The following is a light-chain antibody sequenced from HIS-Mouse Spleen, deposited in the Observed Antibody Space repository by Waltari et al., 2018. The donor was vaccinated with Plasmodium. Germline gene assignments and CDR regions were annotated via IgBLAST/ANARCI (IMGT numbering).Light chain of an antibody. CDR1: QGISRA. V-gene: IGKV1D-13*01. Sequence: AIQLTQSPYSLSASVGDRVIITCRASQGISRALAWYQQKPGKAPKLLIYDASSLESGVPSRFSGSGSGTDFTLTISSLQPEDFATYYCQQFNNYPSITFGQGTRLEIK. CDR3: QQFNNYPSIT. J-gene: IGKJ5*01. CDR2: DAS.